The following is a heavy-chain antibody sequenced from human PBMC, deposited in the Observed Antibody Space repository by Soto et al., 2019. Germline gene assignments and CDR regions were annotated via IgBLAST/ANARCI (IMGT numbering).Heavy chain of an antibody. J-gene: IGHJ6*03. CDR2: INHSGST. CDR3: ARGSESYYGSGSYRYYYYYMDV. Sequence: PSETLSLTCAVYGGSFSGYYWSWIRQPPGKGLEWIGEINHSGSTNYNPSLKSRVTISADTSKNQFSLKLSSVTAADTAVYYCARGSESYYGSGSYRYYYYYMDVWGKGTTVTVSS. CDR1: GGSFSGYY. V-gene: IGHV4-34*01. D-gene: IGHD3-10*01.